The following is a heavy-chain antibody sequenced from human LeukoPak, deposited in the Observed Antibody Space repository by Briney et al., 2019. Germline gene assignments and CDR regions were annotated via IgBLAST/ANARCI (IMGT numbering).Heavy chain of an antibody. CDR3: ARDQQQGDHYSFYYMDF. D-gene: IGHD1/OR15-1a*01. Sequence: ASEKVSCKGSGYSSSNHGITWVRQAPGQGLEWIGWISPHKGNTNYQQRLQGRLIMTTDASTSTAYMELRDLRSDDTAIYYCARDQQQGDHYSFYYMDFWGEGTTVIVSS. CDR2: ISPHKGNT. CDR1: GYSSSNHG. V-gene: IGHV1-18*01. J-gene: IGHJ6*03.